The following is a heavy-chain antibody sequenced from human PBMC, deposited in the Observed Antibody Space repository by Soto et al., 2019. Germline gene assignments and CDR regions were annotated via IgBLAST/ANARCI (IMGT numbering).Heavy chain of an antibody. J-gene: IGHJ4*02. CDR3: AKMGSYYDSSGYYIDY. Sequence: EVQLLESGGGLVQPGGSLRLSCAASGFTFSSYAMSWVRQAPGKGPEWVSAISGSGGSTYYADSVKGRFTISRDNSKNTLYLQMNSLRAEDTAVYYCAKMGSYYDSSGYYIDYWGQGTLVTVSS. V-gene: IGHV3-23*01. D-gene: IGHD3-22*01. CDR1: GFTFSSYA. CDR2: ISGSGGST.